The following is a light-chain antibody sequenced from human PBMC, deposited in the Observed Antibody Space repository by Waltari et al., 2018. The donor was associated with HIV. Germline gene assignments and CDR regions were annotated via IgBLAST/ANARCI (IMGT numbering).Light chain of an antibody. CDR3: QSYDSSLSGSWV. CDR2: GNN. V-gene: IGLV1-40*01. J-gene: IGLJ3*02. Sequence: QSVLTQPPSVSGAPGQRVTFPCTGSSSNIGAGYDVHWSQQLPGTAPKLLIYGNNNRPSGVPDRFSGSKSGTSASLAITGLQAEDEADYYCQSYDSSLSGSWVFGGGTKLTVL. CDR1: SSNIGAGYD.